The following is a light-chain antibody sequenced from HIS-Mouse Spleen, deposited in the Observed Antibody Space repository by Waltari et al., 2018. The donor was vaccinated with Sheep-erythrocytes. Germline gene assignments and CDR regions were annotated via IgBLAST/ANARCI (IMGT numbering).Light chain of an antibody. CDR1: SSDVGVYNY. J-gene: IGLJ1*01. V-gene: IGLV2-11*01. CDR2: DVS. CDR3: CSYAGSYNHV. Sequence: QSALTQPRSVSGSPGQSVTISCTGTSSDVGVYNYVSWYQQHPGKAPKLMIYDVSRRPSGVPDRFSGSKSGNTASLTIFGLQAEDEADYYCCSYAGSYNHVFATGTKVTVL.